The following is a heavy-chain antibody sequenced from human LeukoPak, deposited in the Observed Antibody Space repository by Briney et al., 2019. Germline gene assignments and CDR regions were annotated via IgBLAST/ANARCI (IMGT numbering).Heavy chain of an antibody. CDR3: ARAKAEVSRTFDY. Sequence: PGRSPRLSRAASGFTLSDCYISWIPRAPGKGLEWVSYISSSSSYTNYADSVKGRFTISRDNAKNSLYLQMNSLRAEDTAVYYCARAKAEVSRTFDYWGQGTLVTVSS. CDR2: ISSSSSYT. D-gene: IGHD1-14*01. CDR1: GFTLSDCY. V-gene: IGHV3-11*06. J-gene: IGHJ4*02.